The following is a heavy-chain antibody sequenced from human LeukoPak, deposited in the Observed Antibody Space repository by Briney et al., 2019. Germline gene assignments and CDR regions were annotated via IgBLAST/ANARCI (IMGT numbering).Heavy chain of an antibody. CDR2: ISSSGSTI. D-gene: IGHD3-10*02. CDR3: AELGITMIGGV. J-gene: IGHJ6*04. CDR1: GFTFSSYE. V-gene: IGHV3-48*03. Sequence: GGSLRLSCAASGFTFSSYEMNWVRQAPGKGLDCVSYISSSGSTIYYADSVKGRFTISRDNAKNSLYLQMNSLRAEDTAVYYCAELGITMIGGVGGKGTTVTISS.